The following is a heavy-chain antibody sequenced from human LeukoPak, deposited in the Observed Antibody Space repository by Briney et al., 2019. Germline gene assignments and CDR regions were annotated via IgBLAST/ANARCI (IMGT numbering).Heavy chain of an antibody. Sequence: GGSLRLSCAVSGFTFSSYAMHWVRQAPGKGLEWVAVISYDGSNKYYADSVKGRFTISRDNSKNTLYLQMNSLRAEDTAVYYCARDFSSGWTTEDYWGQGTLVTVSS. D-gene: IGHD6-19*01. J-gene: IGHJ4*02. CDR1: GFTFSSYA. CDR3: ARDFSSGWTTEDY. V-gene: IGHV3-30-3*01. CDR2: ISYDGSNK.